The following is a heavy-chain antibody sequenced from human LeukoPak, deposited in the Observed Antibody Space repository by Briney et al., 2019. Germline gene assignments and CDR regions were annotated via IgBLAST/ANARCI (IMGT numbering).Heavy chain of an antibody. CDR3: AKDGKGAPVAGTGYFDY. D-gene: IGHD6-19*01. J-gene: IGHJ4*02. V-gene: IGHV3-23*01. CDR1: GFTFSSYA. CDR2: TSGSGGNT. Sequence: GASLRLSCAASGFTFSSYAMSWVRQAPGKGPEWVSVTSGSGGNTYYADSVKGRFTISRDNSKNTLYLQMNSLRAEDTAIYYCAKDGKGAPVAGTGYFDYWGQGTLVTVSS.